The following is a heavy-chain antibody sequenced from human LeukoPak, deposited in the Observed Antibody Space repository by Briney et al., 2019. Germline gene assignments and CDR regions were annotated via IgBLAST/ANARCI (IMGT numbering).Heavy chain of an antibody. J-gene: IGHJ4*02. CDR1: GFTFDDYA. Sequence: GGSLRLSCAASGFTFDDYAMHWVRQAPGKGLEWVSGISWNSGSIGYADSVKGRFTISRDNAKNSLYLQMNSLRAEDTAVYYCARVLDSNPYFDYWGQGTLVTVSS. D-gene: IGHD2-2*03. CDR3: ARVLDSNPYFDY. CDR2: ISWNSGSI. V-gene: IGHV3-9*01.